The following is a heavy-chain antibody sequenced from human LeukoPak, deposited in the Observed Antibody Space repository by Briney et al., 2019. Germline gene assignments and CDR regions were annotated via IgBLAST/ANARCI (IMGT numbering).Heavy chain of an antibody. CDR2: IIPIFGTA. Sequence: ASVKVSCKASGGTFSSYAISWVRQAPGQGLEWMGGIIPIFGTANYAQKFQGRVTITTDESTSTAYMELSSLRSEDTAVYYCARDYYDGSGKDDYWGQGTLVTVSS. V-gene: IGHV1-69*05. J-gene: IGHJ4*02. D-gene: IGHD3-22*01. CDR1: GGTFSSYA. CDR3: ARDYYDGSGKDDY.